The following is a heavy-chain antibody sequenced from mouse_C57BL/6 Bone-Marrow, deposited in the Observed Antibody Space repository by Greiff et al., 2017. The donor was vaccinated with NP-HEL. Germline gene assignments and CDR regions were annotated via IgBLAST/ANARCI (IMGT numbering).Heavy chain of an antibody. CDR3: ARHGTTVVAFDY. D-gene: IGHD1-1*01. CDR1: GFTFSSYG. Sequence: EVKLMESGGDLVKPGGSLKLSCAASGFTFSSYGMSWVRQTPDKRLEWVATISSGGSYTYYPDSVKGRFTISRDNAKNTLYLQMSSLKSEDTAMDYCARHGTTVVAFDYWGQGTTLTVSS. CDR2: ISSGGSYT. J-gene: IGHJ2*01. V-gene: IGHV5-6*01.